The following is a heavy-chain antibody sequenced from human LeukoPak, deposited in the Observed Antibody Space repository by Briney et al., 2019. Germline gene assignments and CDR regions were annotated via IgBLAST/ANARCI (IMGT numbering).Heavy chain of an antibody. Sequence: SVKVSCKASGGTFSSYAISWVRQAPGQGLEWMGRIIPIFGTANYAEKFQGRVTITTDESTSTAYMELSSLRSEDTAVYYCAREDTAMVFYFDYWGQGTLVTVSS. D-gene: IGHD5-18*01. J-gene: IGHJ4*02. CDR3: AREDTAMVFYFDY. CDR1: GGTFSSYA. V-gene: IGHV1-69*05. CDR2: IIPIFGTA.